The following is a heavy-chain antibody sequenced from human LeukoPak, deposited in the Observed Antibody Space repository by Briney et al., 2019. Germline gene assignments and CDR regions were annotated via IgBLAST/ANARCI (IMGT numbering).Heavy chain of an antibody. CDR3: ARNAADCTTSACYDS. J-gene: IGHJ4*02. V-gene: IGHV3-23*01. D-gene: IGHD2-8*01. Sequence: GGSLRLSCAASGFTFRNYAMTWVRQAPGKGLEWVSVVTGNGDTTYYADSPKGRFTISRDNSRNTLHLQMNSLRAEDTAVYHCARNAADCTTSACYDSWGQGTLVTVSS. CDR1: GFTFRNYA. CDR2: VTGNGDTT.